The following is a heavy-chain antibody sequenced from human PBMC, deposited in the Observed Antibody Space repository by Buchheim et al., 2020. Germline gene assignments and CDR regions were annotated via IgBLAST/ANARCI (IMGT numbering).Heavy chain of an antibody. CDR2: IKEDGSEG. V-gene: IGHV3-7*01. Sequence: EVQLVESGGGLVQPGGSLRLSCAASGFTFSSYWMPWVRQAPGKGLEWVANIKEDGSEGYYVDSVKGRFTISRDNSMNSLFLQMSSLRAEDTAVYYCARGTRDYYGMDVWGQGTT. J-gene: IGHJ6*02. CDR3: ARGTRDYYGMDV. CDR1: GFTFSSYW.